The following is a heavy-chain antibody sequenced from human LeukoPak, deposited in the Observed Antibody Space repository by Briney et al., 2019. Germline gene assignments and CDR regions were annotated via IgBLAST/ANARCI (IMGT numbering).Heavy chain of an antibody. J-gene: IGHJ4*02. CDR1: ALSFGGNG. V-gene: IGHV3-33*01. CDR3: TRYNNDHFDY. D-gene: IGHD1-14*01. Sequence: GPSLSPARAVAALSFGGNGMHSFRHPPSKWIEWVAVMAYDGSTAFYADSVKGRFTISRDNSKNTMSVQMDELRAEDTAVYYCTRYNNDHFDYWGQGTLVTVSS. CDR2: MAYDGSTA.